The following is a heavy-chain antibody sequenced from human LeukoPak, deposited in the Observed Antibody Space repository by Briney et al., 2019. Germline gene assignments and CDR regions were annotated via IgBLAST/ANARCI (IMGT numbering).Heavy chain of an antibody. CDR1: GGSITSGTYY. V-gene: IGHV4-61*02. D-gene: IGHD3-3*01. J-gene: IGHJ4*02. Sequence: SETLSLTCNVSGGSITSGTYYWGWIRQPAGLELEWLGRLYASGRTDNNPSIGSRVTISVDTSKNQFSLRLTSVTAADTAVDFCTTWHTVFGVRHWGQGALVTVSS. CDR2: LYASGRT. CDR3: TTWHTVFGVRH.